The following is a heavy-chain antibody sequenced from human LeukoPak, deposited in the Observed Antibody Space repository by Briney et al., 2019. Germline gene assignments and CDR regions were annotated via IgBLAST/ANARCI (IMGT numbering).Heavy chain of an antibody. Sequence: GASVKVSCKASGYTFSTCDINWVRQAPGQGLEWMGWMNPNSGNTGFAHKFQGRVTMTRDTSISTAYMELSSLRSEDTAVYYCARVLGSISHWGQGTLVTVSS. D-gene: IGHD1-1*01. J-gene: IGHJ4*02. CDR3: ARVLGSISH. V-gene: IGHV1-8*01. CDR2: MNPNSGNT. CDR1: GYTFSTCD.